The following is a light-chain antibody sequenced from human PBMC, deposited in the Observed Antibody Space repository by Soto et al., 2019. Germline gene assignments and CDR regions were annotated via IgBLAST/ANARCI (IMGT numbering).Light chain of an antibody. J-gene: IGKJ5*01. CDR3: QQYGYSPIT. CDR2: GAS. V-gene: IGKV3-20*01. CDR1: QSVGSNY. Sequence: EFVFTQSPGTLSLSPGERATLSCRASQSVGSNYLAWYQQKPGQAPRLLIYGASSRATGIADRFSGSGSGTDFTLTISRLEPEDFALYYCQQYGYSPITFGQGTRLEIK.